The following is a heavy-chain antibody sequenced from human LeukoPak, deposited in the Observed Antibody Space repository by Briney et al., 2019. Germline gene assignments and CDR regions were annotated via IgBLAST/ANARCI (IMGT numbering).Heavy chain of an antibody. J-gene: IGHJ6*03. CDR1: GFTFGSYA. V-gene: IGHV3-23*01. CDR2: ISGSGGST. D-gene: IGHD1/OR15-1a*01. CDR3: AKNDRTNYYYYYYMDV. Sequence: GGSLRLSCAASGFTFGSYAMSWVRQAPGKGLEWVSAISGSGGSTYYADSVKGRFTISRDNSKNTLYLQMNSLRPEDTAVYFCAKNDRTNYYYYYYMDVWGKGTTVTISS.